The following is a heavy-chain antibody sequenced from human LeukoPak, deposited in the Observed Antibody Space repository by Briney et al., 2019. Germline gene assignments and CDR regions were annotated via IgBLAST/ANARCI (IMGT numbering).Heavy chain of an antibody. V-gene: IGHV4-31*11. Sequence: PPETLSLTCAVSGGSISSGGYYWSWIRQHPGKGLEWIGYIYYSGSTYYNPSLKSRVTISVDTSKNQFSLKLSSVTAADTAVYYCASMTTQYWFDPWGQGTLVTVSS. J-gene: IGHJ5*02. CDR3: ASMTTQYWFDP. CDR2: IYYSGST. CDR1: GGSISSGGYY. D-gene: IGHD4-11*01.